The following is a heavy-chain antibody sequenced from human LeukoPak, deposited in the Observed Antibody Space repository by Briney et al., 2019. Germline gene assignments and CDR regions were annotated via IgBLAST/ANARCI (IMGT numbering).Heavy chain of an antibody. CDR2: IYYSGST. V-gene: IGHV4-39*01. CDR3: ARHTAYDFWSGSTLNYFDY. CDR1: GGSISSGGYY. D-gene: IGHD3-3*01. Sequence: SQTLSLTCTVSGGSISSGGYYWGWIRQPPGKGLEWIGSIYYSGSTYYNPSLKSRATISVDTSKNQFSLKLSSVTAADTAVYYCARHTAYDFWSGSTLNYFDYWGQGTLVTVSS. J-gene: IGHJ4*02.